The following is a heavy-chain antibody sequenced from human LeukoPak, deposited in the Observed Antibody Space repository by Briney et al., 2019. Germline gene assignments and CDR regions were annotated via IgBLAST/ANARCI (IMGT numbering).Heavy chain of an antibody. D-gene: IGHD3-22*01. CDR2: ISAYNGNT. CDR3: ARDRTAPSHYYDSSGYYPFDY. CDR1: GYTFTSYG. V-gene: IGHV1-18*01. Sequence: ASVKVSCKASGYTFTSYGIGWVRQAPGQGLEWMGWISAYNGNTNYAQKLQGRVTMTTDTSTSTAYMELRSLRSDDTAVYYCARDRTAPSHYYDSSGYYPFDYWGQGTLVTVSS. J-gene: IGHJ4*02.